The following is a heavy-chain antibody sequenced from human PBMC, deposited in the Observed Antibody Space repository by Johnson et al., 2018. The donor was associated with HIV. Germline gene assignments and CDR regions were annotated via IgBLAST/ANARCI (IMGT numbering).Heavy chain of an antibody. J-gene: IGHJ3*01. Sequence: QMLLVESGGGVVQPGRSLRLSCAASGFTFSNYAMHWVRQAPGRGLEWVAVISYDGSDEYYADSVRGRFTISRDNSKNTLYLQMGSLRAEDMAVYYCARLRWGSGDPLHDAFDVWGQGTMVTVSS. CDR2: ISYDGSDE. V-gene: IGHV3-30*14. CDR1: GFTFSNYA. D-gene: IGHD2-21*01. CDR3: ARLRWGSGDPLHDAFDV.